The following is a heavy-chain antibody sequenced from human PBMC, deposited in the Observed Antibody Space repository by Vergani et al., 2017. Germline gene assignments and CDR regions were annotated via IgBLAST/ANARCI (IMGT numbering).Heavy chain of an antibody. Sequence: QVQLQESGPGLVKPSQTLSLTCSVSGDSISSGVYYWNWIRQHPGKGLEWIGYIYSTGSTHHNPSLRRRINMSVDTSKNQFSLKLNSVTAADTAMYYCARMGGYYEGDAFRIGYFDSWGAGILVTVSS. CDR3: ARMGGYYEGDAFRIGYFDS. J-gene: IGHJ4*02. D-gene: IGHD3-16*01. V-gene: IGHV4-31*03. CDR2: IYSTGST. CDR1: GDSISSGVYY.